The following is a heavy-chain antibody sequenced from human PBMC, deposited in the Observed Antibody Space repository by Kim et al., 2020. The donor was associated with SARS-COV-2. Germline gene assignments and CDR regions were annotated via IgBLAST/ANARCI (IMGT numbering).Heavy chain of an antibody. V-gene: IGHV3-23*01. J-gene: IGHJ4*02. D-gene: IGHD2-15*01. Sequence: SVKGRFTISRDNSKNTLYLQMNSLRAEDTAVYYCAKVGVVVAATFYFDYWGQGTLVTVSS. CDR3: AKVGVVVAATFYFDY.